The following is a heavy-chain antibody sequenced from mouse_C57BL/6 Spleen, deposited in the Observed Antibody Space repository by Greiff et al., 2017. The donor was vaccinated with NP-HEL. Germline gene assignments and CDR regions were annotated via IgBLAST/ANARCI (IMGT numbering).Heavy chain of an antibody. D-gene: IGHD2-4*01. Sequence: QVQLQQSGAELVKPGASVKLSCKASGYTFTSYWMHWVKQRPGQGLEWIGMIHPNSGSTNYNEKFKSKATLTVDKSSSTAYMQLSSLTSEDSAVYYCARPSYDYDQAWFAYWGQGTLVTVSA. CDR3: ARPSYDYDQAWFAY. J-gene: IGHJ3*01. V-gene: IGHV1-64*01. CDR2: IHPNSGST. CDR1: GYTFTSYW.